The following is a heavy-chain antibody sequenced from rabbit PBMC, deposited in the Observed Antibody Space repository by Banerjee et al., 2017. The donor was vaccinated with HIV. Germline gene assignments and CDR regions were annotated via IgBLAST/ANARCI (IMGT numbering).Heavy chain of an antibody. V-gene: IGHV1S47*01. CDR3: ARDLAGVIGWNFNL. J-gene: IGHJ4*01. CDR1: GFDFSSNA. CDR2: IGTSSGST. Sequence: QEQLEESGGGLVKPEGSLTLTCKASGFDFSSNAMCWVRQAPGKGLEWIGCIGTSSGSTWYASWVNGRFTISRSTSLNTVDLKMTSLTAADTATYFCARDLAGVIGWNFNLWGQGTLVTVS. D-gene: IGHD4-1*01.